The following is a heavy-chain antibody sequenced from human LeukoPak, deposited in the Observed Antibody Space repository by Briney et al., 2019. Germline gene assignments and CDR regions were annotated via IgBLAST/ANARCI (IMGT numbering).Heavy chain of an antibody. J-gene: IGHJ4*02. CDR2: IWYDGSNK. CDR1: GFTFSSYG. D-gene: IGHD2-2*02. Sequence: GRSLRLSCAASGFTFSSYGMHWVRQAPGKGLEWVAVIWYDGSNKYYGDSVKGRFTISRDNSKNSLYLQMSSLRAEDSAMYYCATYRHLPYWGQGILVTVSS. V-gene: IGHV3-33*01. CDR3: ATYRHLPY.